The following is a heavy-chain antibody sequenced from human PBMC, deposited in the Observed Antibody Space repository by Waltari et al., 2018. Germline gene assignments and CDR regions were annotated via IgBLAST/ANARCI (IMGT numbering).Heavy chain of an antibody. J-gene: IGHJ4*02. CDR3: AKDQRGASGLDY. CDR2: ISGNGGST. D-gene: IGHD6-19*01. Sequence: EVQLLQSAGDLVQPGGSLRLSCAASSFTFSYYTMSWVRQAPVKGLAWVSVISGNGGSTYYADSVKGRFTISRDNSRNTLFLQMNSLRAEDTAVYYCAKDQRGASGLDYWGQGTLVTVSS. V-gene: IGHV3-23*01. CDR1: SFTFSYYT.